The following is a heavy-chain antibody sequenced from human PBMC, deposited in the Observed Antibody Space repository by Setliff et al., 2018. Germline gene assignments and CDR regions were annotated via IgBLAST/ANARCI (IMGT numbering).Heavy chain of an antibody. CDR3: ARGGTFRYFDY. V-gene: IGHV4-38-2*01. CDR2: VYYSGAA. CDR1: GSAISSGHY. Sequence: SETLSLTCAVSGSAISSGHYWGWIRQPPGKGLEWIGHVYYSGAANYNPSLKSRVTVSVDTSKNQFSLRLISVTAADTAVYYCARGGTFRYFDYWGQGTPVTVSS. J-gene: IGHJ4*02. D-gene: IGHD2-15*01.